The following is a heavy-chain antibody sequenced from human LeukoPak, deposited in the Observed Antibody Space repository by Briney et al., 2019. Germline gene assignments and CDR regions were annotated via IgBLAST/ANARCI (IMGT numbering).Heavy chain of an antibody. CDR2: IWNDGSKK. CDR1: GFTFSSYG. V-gene: IGHV3-33*01. CDR3: ARDRKVFIRIVFDF. D-gene: IGHD3-22*01. J-gene: IGHJ3*01. Sequence: GGSLRLSCAASGFTFSSYGMHWVRQAPGKGLEWVAIIWNDGSKKDYADSVKGRFTISRDNSKNTLYLQMNSLRAEDTAVYYCARDRKVFIRIVFDFWGRGTMVTVS.